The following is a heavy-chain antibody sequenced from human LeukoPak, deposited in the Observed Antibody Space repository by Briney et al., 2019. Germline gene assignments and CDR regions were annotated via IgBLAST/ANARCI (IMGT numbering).Heavy chain of an antibody. D-gene: IGHD5-12*01. CDR2: IYHSGST. CDR3: AREGGSGVATIMYFDY. J-gene: IGHJ4*02. CDR1: GGSISSSSYY. V-gene: IGHV4-39*07. Sequence: PSETLSLTCTVSGGSISSSSYYWGWIRQPPGKGLEWIGSIYHSGSTYYNPSLKSRVTISVDTSKNQFSLKLSSVTAADTAVYYCAREGGSGVATIMYFDYWGQGTLVTVSS.